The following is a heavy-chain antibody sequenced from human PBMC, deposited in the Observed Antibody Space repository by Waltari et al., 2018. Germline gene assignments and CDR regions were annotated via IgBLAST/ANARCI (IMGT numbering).Heavy chain of an antibody. CDR2: RNPNSGNT. Sequence: QVQLVQSGAEVKKPGASVKVSCKASGYTFTSYDINWVRQATGQGLEWMGWRNPNSGNTGYAQKFQGRVTMTRNTSISTAYMELSSLRSEDTAVYYCASGVATIKVWFVDYYYGMDVWGQGTTVTVSS. V-gene: IGHV1-8*01. CDR3: ASGVATIKVWFVDYYYGMDV. J-gene: IGHJ6*02. CDR1: GYTFTSYD. D-gene: IGHD5-12*01.